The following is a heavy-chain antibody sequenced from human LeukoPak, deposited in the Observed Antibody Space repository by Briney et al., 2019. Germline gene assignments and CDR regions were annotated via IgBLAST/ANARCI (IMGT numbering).Heavy chain of an antibody. D-gene: IGHD2-15*01. CDR1: GYIFTNYR. CDR2: IYLGDSDT. V-gene: IGHV5-51*01. Sequence: GESLKISCKGTGYIFTNYRIGWMRQMPGKGLEWMGIIYLGDSDTRYSPSFQGQVTISADKSISTAYLQWSSLKASDTAMYYCARHRRGCSGGSCYSGGVDYWGQGTLITVSS. CDR3: ARHRRGCSGGSCYSGGVDY. J-gene: IGHJ4*02.